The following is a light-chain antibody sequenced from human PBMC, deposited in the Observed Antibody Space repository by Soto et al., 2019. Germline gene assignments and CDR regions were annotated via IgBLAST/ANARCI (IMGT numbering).Light chain of an antibody. J-gene: IGKJ5*01. V-gene: IGKV3-11*01. CDR3: QQRSNWPPG. CDR1: QSVRRF. CDR2: DAS. Sequence: EIVLTQSPATLSLSPGERATLSCRASQSVRRFLAWYQQKPGQAPRLLIYDASNRATGIPARFSGSGSGTDFTLTISSLEPEDFGVYYCQQRSNWPPGFGQGTRLEIK.